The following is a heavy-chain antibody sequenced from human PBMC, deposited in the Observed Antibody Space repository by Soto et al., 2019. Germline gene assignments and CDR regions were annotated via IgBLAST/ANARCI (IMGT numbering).Heavy chain of an antibody. CDR2: IYYSGST. D-gene: IGHD3-10*01. J-gene: IGHJ4*02. CDR1: GGSISSYY. V-gene: IGHV4-59*01. CDR3: ARDRGSGSYYSNPFDY. Sequence: SETLSLTCTVSGGSISSYYWSWIRQPPGKGLEWIGYIYYSGSTNYNPSLKSRVTISVDTSKNKFSLKLSSVTAADTAVYYCARDRGSGSYYSNPFDYWGQGTLVTVSS.